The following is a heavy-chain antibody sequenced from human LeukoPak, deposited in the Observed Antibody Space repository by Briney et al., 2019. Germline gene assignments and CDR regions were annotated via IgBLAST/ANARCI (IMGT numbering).Heavy chain of an antibody. J-gene: IGHJ6*03. CDR1: GFTVSSNY. Sequence: GGSPRLSCAASGFTVSSNYMSWVRQAPGKGLEWVSILYSDSTTYYSDYVKGRSTISRDNSKNTLYLQMNSLRAEDMAVYYCARDRTGQQLIPRKKYYYMGVWGKGTTVTSSS. CDR2: LYSDSTT. CDR3: ARDRTGQQLIPRKKYYYMGV. D-gene: IGHD6-13*01. V-gene: IGHV3-66*01.